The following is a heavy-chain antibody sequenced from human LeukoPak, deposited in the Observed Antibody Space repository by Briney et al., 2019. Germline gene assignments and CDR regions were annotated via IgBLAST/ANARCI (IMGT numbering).Heavy chain of an antibody. Sequence: PSETLSLTCTVSGGSISSYYWSWIRQPAGKGLEWIGRIYTSGSTNYNPSLKSRVTISVDKSKNQFSRKLSSVTAADTAVYYCARVKTTVTNNNWFDPWGQGTLVTVSS. V-gene: IGHV4-4*07. D-gene: IGHD4-17*01. CDR2: IYTSGST. J-gene: IGHJ5*02. CDR3: ARVKTTVTNNNWFDP. CDR1: GGSISSYY.